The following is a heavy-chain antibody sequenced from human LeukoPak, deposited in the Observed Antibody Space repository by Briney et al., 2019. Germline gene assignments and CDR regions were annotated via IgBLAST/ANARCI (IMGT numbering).Heavy chain of an antibody. CDR3: ARDYGPSGNFDY. CDR2: ISSSSSYI. Sequence: GGSLRLSCAASGFTFSSYSMNWVRQAPGKGLEWVSSISSSSSYIYYADSVKGRFTISRDNAKNSLYLQMNSLRAEDTAVYYCARDYGPSGNFDYWGQGTLVTVSS. CDR1: GFTFSSYS. D-gene: IGHD3-10*01. V-gene: IGHV3-21*01. J-gene: IGHJ4*02.